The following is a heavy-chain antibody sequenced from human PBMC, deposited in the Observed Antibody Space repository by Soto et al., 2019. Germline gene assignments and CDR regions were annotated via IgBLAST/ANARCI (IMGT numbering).Heavy chain of an antibody. Sequence: ACTLRGYILVLVGPSTKQGLEWMGWIKPNNGDTKYAQKFQGRVTMTRDTSINTASMELSRLRSDDTAVYSCARRKRYNSRRRGLGIWGQAVLGTGYSCWG. J-gene: IGHJ6*01. D-gene: IGHD1-26*01. CDR2: IKPNNGDT. CDR3: ARRKRYNSRRRGLGIWGQAVLGTGYSC. CDR1: ACTLRGYI. V-gene: IGHV1-2*02.